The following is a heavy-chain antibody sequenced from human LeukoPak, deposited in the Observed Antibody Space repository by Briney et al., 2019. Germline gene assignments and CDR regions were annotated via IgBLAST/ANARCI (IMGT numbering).Heavy chain of an antibody. J-gene: IGHJ5*02. CDR1: GGTFSSYA. D-gene: IGHD2-2*01. V-gene: IGHV1-69*05. Sequence: ASVTVSCKASGGTFSSYAISWVRQAPGQGLEWMGGIIPIFGTANYAQKFQGRVTITTDESTSTAYMELSSLRSEDTAVYYCARGGIVVVPAAIPAWFDPWGQGTLVTVSS. CDR3: ARGGIVVVPAAIPAWFDP. CDR2: IIPIFGTA.